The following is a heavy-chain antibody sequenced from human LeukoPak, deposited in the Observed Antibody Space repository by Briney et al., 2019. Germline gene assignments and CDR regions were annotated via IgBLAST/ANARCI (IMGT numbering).Heavy chain of an antibody. V-gene: IGHV3-7*01. CDR3: ARDGSDSTGYYYAL. D-gene: IGHD3-22*01. CDR1: GFTFSSYW. J-gene: IGHJ4*02. Sequence: SGGSLRLSCAASGFTFSSYWMSWVRQAPGKGLEWVANIKQDGSEKYYVDSVKGRFTISRDNAKNSLYLQMNSLRAEDTAVYYCARDGSDSTGYYYALWGQGTLVTVSS. CDR2: IKQDGSEK.